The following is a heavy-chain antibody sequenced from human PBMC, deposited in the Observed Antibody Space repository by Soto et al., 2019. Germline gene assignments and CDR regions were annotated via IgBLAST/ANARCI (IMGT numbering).Heavy chain of an antibody. CDR1: GFRFSEHA. CDR2: IRNTPYGGTT. V-gene: IGHV3-49*04. J-gene: IGHJ5*02. CDR3: SRGSFGYYGP. D-gene: IGHD2-2*03. Sequence: SLRLSCNFSGFRFSEHAMTWVRQDPGKGLEWVGFIRNTPYGGTTDYAASVRGRFTISRDDSASIAYLQMNSLKTEDSGLYYCSRGSFGYYGPWGPGTLVTFSS.